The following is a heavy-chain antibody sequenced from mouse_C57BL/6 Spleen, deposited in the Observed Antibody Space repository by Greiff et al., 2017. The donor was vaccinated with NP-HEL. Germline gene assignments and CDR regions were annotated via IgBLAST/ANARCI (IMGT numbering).Heavy chain of an antibody. CDR1: GFTFSSYA. CDR3: ARVSPYYFDY. D-gene: IGHD6-2*01. CDR2: ISDGGSYT. Sequence: EVKVVESGGGLVKPGGSLKLSCAASGFTFSSYAMSWVRQTPEKRLEWVATISDGGSYTYYPDNVKGRFTISRDNAKNNLYLQMSHLKSEDTAMYYCARVSPYYFDYWGQGTTLTVSS. J-gene: IGHJ2*01. V-gene: IGHV5-4*03.